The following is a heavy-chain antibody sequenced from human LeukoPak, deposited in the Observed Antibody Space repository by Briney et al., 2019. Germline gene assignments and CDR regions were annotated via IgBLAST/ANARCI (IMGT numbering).Heavy chain of an antibody. CDR1: GYTFTSYD. Sequence: GASVKVSCKASGYTFTSYDINWVRQATGQGLEWMGWINPNSGGTNYAQKFQGRVTMTRDTSISTAYMELSRLRSDDTAVYYCARARITIFGVVLERGYYFDYWGQGTLVTVSS. CDR2: INPNSGGT. D-gene: IGHD3-3*01. J-gene: IGHJ4*02. CDR3: ARARITIFGVVLERGYYFDY. V-gene: IGHV1-2*02.